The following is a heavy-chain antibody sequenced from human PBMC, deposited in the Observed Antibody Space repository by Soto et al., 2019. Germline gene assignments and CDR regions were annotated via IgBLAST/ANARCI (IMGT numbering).Heavy chain of an antibody. CDR1: GISISTYA. CDR3: AGRQQNYYYYGMDV. Sequence: VQLVESGGGVVQPGRSLTVSCAASGISISTYAMYWVRQAPGKGLVWVAVISQDGSVKYYADSVKGRFTISRDNPKNTLFLQMNSLGADDTAVYYCAGRQQNYYYYGMDVWGQGTTVTVSS. D-gene: IGHD6-13*01. V-gene: IGHV3-30*03. CDR2: ISQDGSVK. J-gene: IGHJ6*02.